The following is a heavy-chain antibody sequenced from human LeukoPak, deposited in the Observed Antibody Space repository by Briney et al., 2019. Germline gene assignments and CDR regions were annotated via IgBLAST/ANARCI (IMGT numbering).Heavy chain of an antibody. CDR1: GYTFTSYG. CDR3: ARDQGVQRAFDI. D-gene: IGHD3-10*01. CDR2: ISPYNGKS. V-gene: IGHV1-18*01. Sequence: ASVKVSCKPSGYTFTSYGISWVRQALGQGLEWMGWISPYNGKSKFAQKFQGRVTLTTDTSTSTVYMELRSLRSDDTALYYCARDQGVQRAFDIWGQGTMVTVSS. J-gene: IGHJ3*02.